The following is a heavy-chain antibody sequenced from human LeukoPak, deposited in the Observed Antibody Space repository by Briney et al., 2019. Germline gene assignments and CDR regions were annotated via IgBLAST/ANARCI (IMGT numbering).Heavy chain of an antibody. CDR1: GGSISSSSYY. D-gene: IGHD1-26*01. V-gene: IGHV4-39*01. CDR3: ARRSRWELLLRKDAFDI. CDR2: IYYSGST. Sequence: SETLSLTCTVSGGSISSSSYYWGWIRQPPGKGLEWIGSIYYSGSTYYNPSLKSRVTISVDTSKNQFSLKLSSVTAADTAVYYCARRSRWELLLRKDAFDIWGQGTMVTVSS. J-gene: IGHJ3*02.